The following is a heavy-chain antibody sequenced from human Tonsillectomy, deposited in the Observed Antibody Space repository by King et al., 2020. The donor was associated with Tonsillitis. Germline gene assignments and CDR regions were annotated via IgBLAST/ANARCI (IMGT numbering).Heavy chain of an antibody. D-gene: IGHD6-19*01. CDR1: GFTFSSYE. CDR3: ARDPRSGWYVGLFDY. V-gene: IGHV3-48*03. J-gene: IGHJ4*02. CDR2: ISSSVSTI. Sequence: VQLVESGGGLVQPGGSLRLSCAASGFTFSSYEMNWVRQAPGKGLEWVSYISSSVSTIYYADSVKGRFTISRDNAKNSLYLQMNSLIAEDTAVYYCARDPRSGWYVGLFDYWGQGTLVTVSS.